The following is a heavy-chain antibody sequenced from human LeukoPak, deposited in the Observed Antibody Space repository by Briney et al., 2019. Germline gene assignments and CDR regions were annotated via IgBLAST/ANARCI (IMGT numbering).Heavy chain of an antibody. D-gene: IGHD3-9*01. V-gene: IGHV3-7*05. CDR2: TKEDGSEK. CDR3: AKGIDILTAYLDF. CDR1: GLTFSTYC. Sequence: GGSLRLSCAASGLTFSTYCMSWVRQAPGKGLEWVANTKEDGSEKYYVDSVKGRFTISRDNAKKSLYLQMNSLRADDTAVYYCAKGIDILTAYLDFWGQGTLVTVSS. J-gene: IGHJ4*02.